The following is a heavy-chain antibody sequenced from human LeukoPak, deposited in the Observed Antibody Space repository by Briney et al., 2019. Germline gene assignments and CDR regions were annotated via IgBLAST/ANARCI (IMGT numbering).Heavy chain of an antibody. CDR2: ISYDGTEK. CDR1: GFTFSDYG. CDR3: ARNYDSSVDGYFDN. J-gene: IGHJ4*02. D-gene: IGHD3-22*01. Sequence: PGWSLRLSCAASGFTFSDYGMHWVRQAPGKGLEWVAVISYDGTEKYYADSVRGRFTISRNNSTNTLYLEMNSLRAEDTADYYCARNYDSSVDGYFDNWGQGTLVTVSS. V-gene: IGHV3-30*03.